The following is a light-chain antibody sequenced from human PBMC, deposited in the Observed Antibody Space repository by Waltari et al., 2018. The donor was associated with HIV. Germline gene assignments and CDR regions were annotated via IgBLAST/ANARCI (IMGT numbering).Light chain of an antibody. CDR2: QDT. CDR3: QAWDSSTAV. CDR1: KLGDRY. Sequence: SYELTQPPSVSVSPGQTDSITCSGDKLGDRYACWYYQTPGQSPVLVTYQDTKRPSGMPERVSGSNSGNTATLTCSGTQAMDEADYYCQAWDSSTAVFGGGTKLTVL. J-gene: IGLJ2*01. V-gene: IGLV3-1*01.